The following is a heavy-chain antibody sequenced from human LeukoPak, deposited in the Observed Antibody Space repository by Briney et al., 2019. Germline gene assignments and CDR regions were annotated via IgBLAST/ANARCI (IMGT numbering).Heavy chain of an antibody. V-gene: IGHV4-39*01. CDR1: GGSISSSSYY. J-gene: IGHJ5*02. CDR2: IYYRGNT. D-gene: IGHD2-15*01. Sequence: SETLSLTCTVSGGSISSSSYYWGWIRQPPGKGLEWIGSIYYRGNTYYNPSLKSRVTISVDTSKNQFSLKLSSVTAADTAVYYCARHIVVVVAATPPGWFDPWGQGTLVTVSS. CDR3: ARHIVVVVAATPPGWFDP.